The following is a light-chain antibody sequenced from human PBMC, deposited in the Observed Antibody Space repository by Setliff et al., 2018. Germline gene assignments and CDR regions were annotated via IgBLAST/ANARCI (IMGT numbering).Light chain of an antibody. CDR1: SSDIGAYDY. CDR3: SSYTSRTTLDV. CDR2: DVN. J-gene: IGLJ1*01. Sequence: QSAMTQPASVSGSPGQSITSSCTGSSSDIGAYDYVSWYQQHPGKAPKLMIYDVNNRPSGVSNRFSGSKSGSTASMTISGLQAEDESDYYCSSYTSRTTLDVFGTGTKVTVL. V-gene: IGLV2-14*03.